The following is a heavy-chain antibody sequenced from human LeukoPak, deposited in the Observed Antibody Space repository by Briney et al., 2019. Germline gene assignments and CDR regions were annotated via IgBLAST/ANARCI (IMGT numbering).Heavy chain of an antibody. V-gene: IGHV1-2*02. J-gene: IGHJ6*02. Sequence: ASVKVSCKASGYTFTGYYMHWVRQAPGQGLEWMGWINPNSGGTNYAQKLQGRVTMTTDTSTSTAYMELRSLRSDDTAVYYCARVLLRFGELFAGMDVWGQGTTVTVSS. CDR3: ARVLLRFGELFAGMDV. CDR2: INPNSGGT. CDR1: GYTFTGYY. D-gene: IGHD3-10*01.